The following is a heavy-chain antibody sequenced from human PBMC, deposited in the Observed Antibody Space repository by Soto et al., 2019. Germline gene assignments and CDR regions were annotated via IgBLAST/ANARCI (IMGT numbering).Heavy chain of an antibody. V-gene: IGHV1-18*01. J-gene: IGHJ5*02. CDR2: ISAYNGNT. D-gene: IGHD3-9*01. CDR1: GYTFTSYG. Sequence: GASVKVSCKASGYTFTSYGISWVRQAPGQGLEWMGWISAYNGNTNYAQKLQGRVIMTTDTSTSTAYMELRSLRSDDTAVYYCARDHDILTGSWFDPWGQGTLVTVSS. CDR3: ARDHDILTGSWFDP.